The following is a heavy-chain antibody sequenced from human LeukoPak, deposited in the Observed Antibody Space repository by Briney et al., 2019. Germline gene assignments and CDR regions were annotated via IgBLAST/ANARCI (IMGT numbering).Heavy chain of an antibody. D-gene: IGHD5-18*01. Sequence: SETLSLTCAVSGGSISSGGYSWSWIRQPPGKGLEWIEYIYHSGSTYYNPSLKSRVTISVDTSKNQFSLKLSSVTAADTAVYYCAGATFRGYSYGLDYWGQGTLVTVSS. CDR3: AGATFRGYSYGLDY. CDR1: GGSISSGGYS. CDR2: IYHSGST. V-gene: IGHV4-30-2*01. J-gene: IGHJ4*02.